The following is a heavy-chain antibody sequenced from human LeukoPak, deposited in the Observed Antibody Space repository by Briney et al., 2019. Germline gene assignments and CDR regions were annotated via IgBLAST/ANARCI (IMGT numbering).Heavy chain of an antibody. CDR3: ARDVGLAAAGFDY. D-gene: IGHD6-13*01. CDR1: GSTFSNAW. V-gene: IGHV3-15*01. Sequence: GGSLRLSCAASGSTFSNAWMSWVRQAPGKGLEWVGRIKNKADAGTAEYAAPVKGRFTISRDNSKNTLYLQMNSLRAEDTAVYYCARDVGLAAAGFDYWGQGTLVTVSS. CDR2: IKNKADAGTA. J-gene: IGHJ4*02.